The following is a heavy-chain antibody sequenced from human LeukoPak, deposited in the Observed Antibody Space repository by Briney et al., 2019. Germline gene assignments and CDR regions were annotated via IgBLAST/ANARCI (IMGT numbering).Heavy chain of an antibody. CDR2: INHSGST. Sequence: SETLSLTCAVYGGSFSGYYGSWIRQPPGKGLEWIGEINHSGSTNYNPSLKSRVTISVDTSKNQFSLKLSSVTAADTAVYYCATATTTFKDWGQGTLVTVSS. CDR3: ATATTTFKD. D-gene: IGHD2/OR15-2a*01. V-gene: IGHV4-34*01. J-gene: IGHJ4*02. CDR1: GGSFSGYY.